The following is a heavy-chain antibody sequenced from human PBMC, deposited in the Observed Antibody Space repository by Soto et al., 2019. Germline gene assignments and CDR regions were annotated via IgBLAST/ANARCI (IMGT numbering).Heavy chain of an antibody. J-gene: IGHJ5*02. Sequence: SETLSLTCTVSGGSISSYYWSWIRQPPGKGLEWIGYIYYSGSTNYNPSLKSRVTISVDTSKNQFSLKLSSVTAADTAVYYCARGGAAVAGPTNWFDPWGQGTRVTVSS. CDR1: GGSISSYY. CDR3: ARGGAAVAGPTNWFDP. CDR2: IYYSGST. D-gene: IGHD6-19*01. V-gene: IGHV4-59*01.